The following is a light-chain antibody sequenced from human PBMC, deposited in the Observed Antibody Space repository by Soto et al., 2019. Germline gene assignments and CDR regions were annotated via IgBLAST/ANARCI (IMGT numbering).Light chain of an antibody. J-gene: IGKJ4*01. CDR1: QTIMTY. Sequence: EVTLAKYSLSASVGDEVTITCRASQTIMTYLNWYQLKPGKPPRLLIYAASSLQSGVPSRFSGSGSGTDFTLTISSLESEDFATYYCQQAHSVLSFGGGTKVDIK. V-gene: IGKV1-39*01. CDR3: QQAHSVLS. CDR2: AAS.